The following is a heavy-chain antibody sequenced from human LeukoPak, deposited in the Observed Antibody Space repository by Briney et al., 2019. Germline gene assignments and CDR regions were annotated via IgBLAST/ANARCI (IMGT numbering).Heavy chain of an antibody. D-gene: IGHD3-3*01. Sequence: GGSLRLSCAASGFTFSSYAMSWVRQAPGKGLEWVSAISGSGGSTYYADSVKGRFTISRDNAKNSLYLQMNSLRAEDTAVYYCARSVPGAYGMDVWGQGTTVTVSS. CDR1: GFTFSSYA. J-gene: IGHJ6*02. V-gene: IGHV3-23*01. CDR3: ARSVPGAYGMDV. CDR2: ISGSGGST.